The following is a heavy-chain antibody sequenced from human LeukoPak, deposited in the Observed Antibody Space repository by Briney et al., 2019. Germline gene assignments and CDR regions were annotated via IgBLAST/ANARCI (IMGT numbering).Heavy chain of an antibody. CDR3: ARVDYGDFVFDY. J-gene: IGHJ4*02. CDR1: GFTFSSYA. CDR2: ITGSGGST. D-gene: IGHD4-17*01. V-gene: IGHV3-64*01. Sequence: GGSLGLSCAASGFTFSSYAMYWVRQAPGKGLEYVSAITGSGGSTYYANSVKGRFTISRDNSKNTLYLQMGSLRAEDMAVYYCARVDYGDFVFDYWGQGTLVTVSS.